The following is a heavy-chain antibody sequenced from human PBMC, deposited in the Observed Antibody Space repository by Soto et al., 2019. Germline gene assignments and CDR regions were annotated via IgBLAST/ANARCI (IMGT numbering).Heavy chain of an antibody. D-gene: IGHD2-2*01. V-gene: IGHV4-31*03. CDR1: GGSISSGGYY. J-gene: IGHJ4*02. Sequence: QVQLQESGPGLVKPSQTLSLTCTVSGGSISSGGYYWSWIRQHPGKGLEWIGYIYYSGSTYYNPSIKSRVTISVDTSKNQFSLKLSSVTAADTAVYYCASTGRYCSSTSCYRDPYFDYWGQGTLVTVSS. CDR3: ASTGRYCSSTSCYRDPYFDY. CDR2: IYYSGST.